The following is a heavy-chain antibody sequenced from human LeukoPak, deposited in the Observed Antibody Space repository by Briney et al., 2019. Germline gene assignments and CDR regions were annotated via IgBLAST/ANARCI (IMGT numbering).Heavy chain of an antibody. J-gene: IGHJ5*02. CDR3: ARAENNWFDP. V-gene: IGHV4-59*01. CDR2: IYYSGST. CDR1: GGSISSYY. Sequence: SETLSLTCTVSGGSISSYYWSWIRQPPGKGLEWIGYIYYSGSTNYNPSLKSRVTISVDTSKNQFSLKLSSVTAADTAMYYCARAENNWFDPWGQGTLVTVSS.